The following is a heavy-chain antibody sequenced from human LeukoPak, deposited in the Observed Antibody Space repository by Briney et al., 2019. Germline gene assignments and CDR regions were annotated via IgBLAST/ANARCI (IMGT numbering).Heavy chain of an antibody. CDR1: GGSFSGYY. CDR2: INHSGST. J-gene: IGHJ5*02. D-gene: IGHD3-16*01. Sequence: SETLSLTCAVYGGSFSGYYWSWIRQPPGKGLEWIGEINHSGSTNYNPSLKSRVTISVDTSKNQFSLKLSSVTAADTAVYYCARGGLSRLHWFDPWGQGTLVTVSS. V-gene: IGHV4-34*01. CDR3: ARGGLSRLHWFDP.